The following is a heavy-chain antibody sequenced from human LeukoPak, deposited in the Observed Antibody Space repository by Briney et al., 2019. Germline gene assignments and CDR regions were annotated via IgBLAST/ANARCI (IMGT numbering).Heavy chain of an antibody. D-gene: IGHD3-22*01. CDR3: ARGEDSPFDY. CDR1: GFTFDDYG. J-gene: IGHJ4*02. CDR2: INWNGGST. Sequence: GGSLRLPCAASGFTFDDYGMSWVRQAPGKGLECVSGINWNGGSTGYADSVKGRFTISRDNAKNSLYLQMNSLRAEDTALYYCARGEDSPFDYWGQGTLVTVSS. V-gene: IGHV3-20*04.